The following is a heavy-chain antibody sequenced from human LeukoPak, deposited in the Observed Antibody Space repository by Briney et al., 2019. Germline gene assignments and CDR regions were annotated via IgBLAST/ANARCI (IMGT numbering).Heavy chain of an antibody. CDR2: VYYSGST. J-gene: IGHJ4*02. D-gene: IGHD6-19*01. CDR1: GGSISSYY. Sequence: SETLSLTCTVSGGSISSYYWSWIRQPPGEGLEWIGYVYYSGSTNYNPSLKSRVTISVDTSKNQFSLKLSSVTAADTAVYYCARRRGSGPFYWGQGTLVTVSS. V-gene: IGHV4-59*08. CDR3: ARRRGSGPFY.